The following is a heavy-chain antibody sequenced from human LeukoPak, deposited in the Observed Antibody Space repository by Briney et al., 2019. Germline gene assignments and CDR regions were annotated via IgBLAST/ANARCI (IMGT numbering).Heavy chain of an antibody. D-gene: IGHD5-18*01. CDR1: GLTVGDDA. CDR3: TRVIRKGSVTYNYHYYGMEL. J-gene: IGHJ6*02. V-gene: IGHV3-49*04. CDR2: IRSKAYGGTT. Sequence: GGSLRLACTAAGLTVGDDAMSSVRQAPGKGLEWVGFIRSKAYGGTTEYAAAVKGRFTISRDDSKSIAYLKMNRLNTEDTAVYYCTRVIRKGSVTYNYHYYGMELRGPGTPVTLS.